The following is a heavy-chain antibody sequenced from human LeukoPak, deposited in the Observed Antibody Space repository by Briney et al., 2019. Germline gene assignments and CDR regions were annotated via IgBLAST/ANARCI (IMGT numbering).Heavy chain of an antibody. V-gene: IGHV3-66*02. J-gene: IGHJ4*02. CDR3: AKEGALGYYDSSGYDLVYYFDY. CDR1: GFTVSNNH. CDR2: IYSGGST. Sequence: GGSLRLSCAASGFTVSNNHMSWVRQAPGKGLEWVSVIYSGGSTYYADSVKGRFTISGDNSKNTLYLQMNSLRAENTAVYYCAKEGALGYYDSSGYDLVYYFDYWGQGTLVTVSS. D-gene: IGHD3-22*01.